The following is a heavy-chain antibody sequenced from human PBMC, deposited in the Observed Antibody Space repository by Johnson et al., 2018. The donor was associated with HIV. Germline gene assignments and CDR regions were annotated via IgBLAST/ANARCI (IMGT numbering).Heavy chain of an antibody. V-gene: IGHV3-66*02. D-gene: IGHD6-6*01. CDR2: IYSGGST. CDR1: GFTVSSNY. CDR3: ARLRGSSAKGFDI. J-gene: IGHJ3*02. Sequence: VQLVESGGGVVQPGRSLRLSCVASGFTVSSNYMSWVRQAPGKGLEWVSVIYSGGSTYYADSVKGRFTISRDNSKNTLYLQMNSLRAEDTAVYYCARLRGSSAKGFDIWGQGTMVIVSS.